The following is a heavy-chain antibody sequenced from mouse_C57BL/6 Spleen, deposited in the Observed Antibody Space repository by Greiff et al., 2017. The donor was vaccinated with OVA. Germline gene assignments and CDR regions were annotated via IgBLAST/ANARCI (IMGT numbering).Heavy chain of an antibody. CDR3: ARGYYGSLYYFDY. CDR1: GFTFTDYY. J-gene: IGHJ2*01. Sequence: EVQLQQSGPVLVKPGASVKMSCKASGFTFTDYYMNWVKQSHGKSLEWIGVINPYNGDTSYNQKFKGKATLTVDKSSSTAYMELNSLTSEDSAVYYCARGYYGSLYYFDYWGQGTTLTVSS. CDR2: INPYNGDT. D-gene: IGHD1-1*01. V-gene: IGHV1-19*01.